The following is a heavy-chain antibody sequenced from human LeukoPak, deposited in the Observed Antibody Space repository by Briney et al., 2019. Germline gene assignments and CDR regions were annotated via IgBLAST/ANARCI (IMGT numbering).Heavy chain of an antibody. J-gene: IGHJ6*03. D-gene: IGHD5-18*01. V-gene: IGHV6-1*01. Sequence: SQTLSLTCAISGDSVSSNSAAWNWIRQSPSRGLEWLGRTYYRSKWYNDYAVSVKSRITINPDTSKNQFSLQLNSVTPEDTAVYYCAREGRIQLWSAYYYYYYMDVWGKGTTVTVSS. CDR3: AREGRIQLWSAYYYYYYMDV. CDR2: TYYRSKWYN. CDR1: GDSVSSNSAA.